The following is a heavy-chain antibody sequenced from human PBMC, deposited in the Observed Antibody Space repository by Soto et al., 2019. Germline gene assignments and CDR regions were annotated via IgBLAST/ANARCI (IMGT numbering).Heavy chain of an antibody. CDR2: IYYSGST. V-gene: IGHV4-59*01. J-gene: IGHJ4*02. Sequence: SETLSLTCTVSGGSISSYYWSWIRQPPGKGLEWIAYIYYSGSTNYNPSLKSRVTISVDTSKNQFSLKLSSVTAADTAVYYCAREGTGELSLSFDYWGQGTRVT. CDR3: AREGTGELSLSFDY. D-gene: IGHD3-16*02. CDR1: GGSISSYY.